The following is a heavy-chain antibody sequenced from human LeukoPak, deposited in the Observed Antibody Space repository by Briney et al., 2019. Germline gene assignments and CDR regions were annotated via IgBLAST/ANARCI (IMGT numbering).Heavy chain of an antibody. Sequence: GGSLRLSCAASGFTFSDYYMTWIRQAPGKGLEWISYMSSTGKTIFYADSVKGRFTISRDNAKNSLYLQMNSLRADDTAVYYCSRGTRYSSGYYYMDVWGRGTTGTVSS. J-gene: IGHJ6*03. D-gene: IGHD2-15*01. V-gene: IGHV3-11*01. CDR3: SRGTRYSSGYYYMDV. CDR2: MSSTGKTI. CDR1: GFTFSDYY.